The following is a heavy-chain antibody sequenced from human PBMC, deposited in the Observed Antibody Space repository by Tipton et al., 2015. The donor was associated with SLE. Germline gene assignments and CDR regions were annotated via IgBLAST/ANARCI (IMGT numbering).Heavy chain of an antibody. V-gene: IGHV4-34*01. CDR3: ARGGYYWTGVVCYPFDY. J-gene: IGHJ4*02. Sequence: TLSLTCAVYGGSFSGYYWSWIRQPPGKGLEWIGEINHSGSTNYNPSLKSRVTISVDTSKNLFSLKLSSLTAADTAVYDCARGGYYWTGVVCYPFDYWGQGSLVTVSS. CDR2: INHSGST. CDR1: GGSFSGYY. D-gene: IGHD2-8*02.